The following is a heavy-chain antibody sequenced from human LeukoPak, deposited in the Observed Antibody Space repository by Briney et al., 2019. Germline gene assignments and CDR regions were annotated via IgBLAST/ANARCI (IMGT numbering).Heavy chain of an antibody. CDR2: IHSSGTIK. V-gene: IGHV3-48*03. J-gene: IGHJ4*02. Sequence: GGSLRLSCAVSGFPFSIYEMNWVRQAPGKGLEWVSNIHSSGTIKYYADSVKGRFSISRDNAKSSLYLQMNSLRVEDTAVYYCALLAVASDFDYWGQGALVPVTS. CDR3: ALLAVASDFDY. D-gene: IGHD6-19*01. CDR1: GFPFSIYE.